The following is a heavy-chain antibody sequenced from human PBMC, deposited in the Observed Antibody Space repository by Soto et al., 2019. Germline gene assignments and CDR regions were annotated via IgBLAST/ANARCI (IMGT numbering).Heavy chain of an antibody. Sequence: ASVKVSCKXSGYTFTGYYMHWVRQAPGQGLEWMGWINPNSGGTNYAQKFQGRVTMTRDTSISTAYMELSRLRSDDTAVYYCARGAGVPAATQDAFDIWGQGTMVTV. CDR2: INPNSGGT. CDR1: GYTFTGYY. J-gene: IGHJ3*02. V-gene: IGHV1-2*02. CDR3: ARGAGVPAATQDAFDI. D-gene: IGHD2-2*01.